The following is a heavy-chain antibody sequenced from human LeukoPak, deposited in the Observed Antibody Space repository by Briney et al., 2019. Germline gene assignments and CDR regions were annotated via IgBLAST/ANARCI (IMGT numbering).Heavy chain of an antibody. J-gene: IGHJ5*02. CDR3: ARDWGGQQLVSSWFDP. CDR1: GYTFTGYY. D-gene: IGHD6-13*01. V-gene: IGHV1-2*06. CDR2: INPNSGGT. Sequence: ASVKVSCKASGYTFTGYYMHWVRQAPGQGLEWMGRINPNSGGTNYAQKFQGRVTMTRDTSISTAYMELSGLRSDDTAVYYCARDWGGQQLVSSWFDPWGQGTLVTVSS.